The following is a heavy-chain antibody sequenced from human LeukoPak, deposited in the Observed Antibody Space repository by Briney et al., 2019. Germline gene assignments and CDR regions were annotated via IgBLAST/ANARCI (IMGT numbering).Heavy chain of an antibody. CDR1: GDSIRSYS. CDR3: ARRLYGDYVISRYYYMDV. J-gene: IGHJ6*03. D-gene: IGHD4-17*01. CDR2: MYCSGRT. Sequence: PSETLFLTCCVSGDSIRSYSWNWIRQPPGKGLEWNGSMYCSGRTNYNLSLKSQLNLSVDTSKNQFSPKLTSVTAADTAVYYCARRLYGDYVISRYYYMDVWGKGTTVTISS. V-gene: IGHV4-59*01.